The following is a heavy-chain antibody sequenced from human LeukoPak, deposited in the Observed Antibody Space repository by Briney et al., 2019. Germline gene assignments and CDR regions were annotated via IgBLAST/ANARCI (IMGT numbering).Heavy chain of an antibody. CDR1: GGSITSSH. CDR3: AKYTVGTMSDY. Sequence: PSETLSLTCTVSGGSITSSHWSWVRRPPGKGLEWIGYVHHSGTSSYNPSLESRVAISLDTFSMQFNVKLSSVTAADTAVYYCAKYTVGTMSDYWGQGTLVTVSS. V-gene: IGHV4-59*12. J-gene: IGHJ4*02. CDR2: VHHSGTS. D-gene: IGHD5-12*01.